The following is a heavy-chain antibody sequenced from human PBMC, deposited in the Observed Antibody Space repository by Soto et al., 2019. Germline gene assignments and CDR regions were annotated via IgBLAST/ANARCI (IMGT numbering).Heavy chain of an antibody. CDR2: IYYSGST. V-gene: IGHV4-59*08. CDR3: ARGRFLGYCSSTSCYRDAFDI. J-gene: IGHJ3*02. Sequence: SETLSLTCTVSGGSISSYYWSWIRQPPGKGLEWIGYIYYSGSTNYNPSLKSRVTISVDTSKNQFSLKLSSVTAADTAVYYCARGRFLGYCSSTSCYRDAFDIWGQGTMVTVSS. CDR1: GGSISSYY. D-gene: IGHD2-2*01.